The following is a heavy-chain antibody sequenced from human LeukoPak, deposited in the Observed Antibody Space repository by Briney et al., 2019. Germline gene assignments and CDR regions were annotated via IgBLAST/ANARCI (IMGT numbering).Heavy chain of an antibody. Sequence: SETLSLTCTVSGGSISSYYWSWIRQPPGKGLEWIGYIYYSGSTNYNPPLKSRVTISVDTSKNQLSLKLSSVTAADTAVYYCARHVTGYSSSWYLGHDAFDIWGQGTMVTVSS. CDR1: GGSISSYY. J-gene: IGHJ3*02. V-gene: IGHV4-59*08. D-gene: IGHD6-13*01. CDR3: ARHVTGYSSSWYLGHDAFDI. CDR2: IYYSGST.